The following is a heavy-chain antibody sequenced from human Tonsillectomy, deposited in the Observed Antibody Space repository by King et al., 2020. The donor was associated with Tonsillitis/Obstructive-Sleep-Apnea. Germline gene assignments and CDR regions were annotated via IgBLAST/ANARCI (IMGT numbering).Heavy chain of an antibody. V-gene: IGHV3-66*01. CDR2: IYSGGST. D-gene: IGHD3-3*01. CDR3: ARGGGYDFWSGYQLGD. J-gene: IGHJ4*02. CDR1: GFTVSSNY. Sequence: VQLVESGGGLVQPGESLRLSCAGSGFTVSSNYMSWVRQAPGRGLGGVAVIYSGGSTYYADSVKGRFTISRDNSKNTLYLQMNSLRAEDTAVYYCARGGGYDFWSGYQLGDWGQGTLVTVSS.